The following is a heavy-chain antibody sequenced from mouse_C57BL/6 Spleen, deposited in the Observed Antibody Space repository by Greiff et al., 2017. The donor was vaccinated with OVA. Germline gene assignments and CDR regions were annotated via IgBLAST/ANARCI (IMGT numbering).Heavy chain of an antibody. CDR1: GYTFTSYW. D-gene: IGHD3-2*02. V-gene: IGHV1-52*01. CDR3: ASITAQANYFDY. J-gene: IGHJ2*01. Sequence: VQLQQPGAELVRPGSSVKLSCKASGYTFTSYWMHWVKQRPIQGLEWIGNIDPSDSDTHYNQKFKYKATLTVDKSSSTAYMQLSSLTSEDSAVYDCASITAQANYFDYWGQGTTLTVSS. CDR2: IDPSDSDT.